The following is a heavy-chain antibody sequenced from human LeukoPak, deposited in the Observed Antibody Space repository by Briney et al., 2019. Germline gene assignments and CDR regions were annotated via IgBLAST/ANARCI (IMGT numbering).Heavy chain of an antibody. Sequence: SETLSLTCAVYGGSFSGYYWSWIRQPPGKGLEWIGEISHSGSTNYNPSLKSRVTISVDTSKNQFSLKLSSVTAADTAVYYCARTIVATMVEDYWGQGTLVTVSS. CDR1: GGSFSGYY. D-gene: IGHD5-12*01. V-gene: IGHV4-34*01. J-gene: IGHJ4*02. CDR3: ARTIVATMVEDY. CDR2: ISHSGST.